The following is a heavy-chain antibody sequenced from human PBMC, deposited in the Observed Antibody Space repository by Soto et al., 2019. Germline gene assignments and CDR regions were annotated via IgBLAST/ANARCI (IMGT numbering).Heavy chain of an antibody. CDR3: GKASLLVGLDWFEP. J-gene: IGHJ5*02. CDR1: GFTFSTYG. V-gene: IGHV3-30*18. Sequence: QVQLVESGGGVVQPGRSLRLSCVASGFTFSTYGMHWVRQAPGKGLEWVAVISNDGSTIYYADSVKGRFTISRDNFKNHVYLPMNRLGAEDTALFYCGKASLLVGLDWFEPRGQGTLVTVSS. D-gene: IGHD2-8*02. CDR2: ISNDGSTI.